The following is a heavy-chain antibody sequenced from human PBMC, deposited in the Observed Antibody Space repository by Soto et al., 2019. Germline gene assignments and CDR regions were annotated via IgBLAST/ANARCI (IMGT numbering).Heavy chain of an antibody. CDR1: GGTFSNYA. CDR2: IVPIFGTT. Sequence: QVQLVQSGAEVKKPGSSVKVSCKVSGGTFSNYAIDWVRLAPGHGLEWMGGIVPIFGTTYYTQKFQGRATIIADESTTTAYLEMSSLRSEHTAIYYCARVVAVAGLYNYHGLDVWGQGTAVTVSS. J-gene: IGHJ6*02. V-gene: IGHV1-69*12. CDR3: ARVVAVAGLYNYHGLDV. D-gene: IGHD6-19*01.